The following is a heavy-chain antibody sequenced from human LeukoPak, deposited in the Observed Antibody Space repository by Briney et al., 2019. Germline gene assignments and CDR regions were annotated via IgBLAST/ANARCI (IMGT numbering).Heavy chain of an antibody. Sequence: SETLSLTCNVSGDSISRSRHFWAWIRQSPGRGLEWIGYIYNSGSTYYNPSLKSRVTISVDTSKNQFSLRLSSVTAADTAVYYCAREISDYYDSSGYYPQGFDYWGQGTLVTVSS. V-gene: IGHV4-39*07. J-gene: IGHJ4*02. CDR2: IYNSGST. CDR1: GDSISRSRHF. D-gene: IGHD3-22*01. CDR3: AREISDYYDSSGYYPQGFDY.